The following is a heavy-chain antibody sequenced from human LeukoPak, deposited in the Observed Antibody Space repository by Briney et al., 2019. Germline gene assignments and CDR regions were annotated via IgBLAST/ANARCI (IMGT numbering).Heavy chain of an antibody. V-gene: IGHV1-8*03. Sequence: ASVKVSCKASGYTFTSYDINWVRQATGQGLEWMGWMNPNSGNTGYAQKFQGRVTITRNTSISTAYMELSSLRSEDTAVYYCARGPYCSGGSCYSGGFAYWFDPWGQGTLVTVSS. CDR1: GYTFTSYD. CDR3: ARGPYCSGGSCYSGGFAYWFDP. CDR2: MNPNSGNT. D-gene: IGHD2-15*01. J-gene: IGHJ5*02.